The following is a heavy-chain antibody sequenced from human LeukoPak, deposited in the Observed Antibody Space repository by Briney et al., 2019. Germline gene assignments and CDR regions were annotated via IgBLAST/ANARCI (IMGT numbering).Heavy chain of an antibody. CDR2: IYYTGST. CDR3: AKSYGLPYYFDY. CDR1: SHSNSRGGSY. V-gene: IGHV4-31*03. D-gene: IGHD3-10*01. J-gene: IGHJ4*02. Sequence: PSDTLSLTCTVSSHSNSRGGSYWSRIRKHPAKTLDRIGYIYYTGSTYYNPSLKSRVTISVDTSKIQFSLKLSSVTAADTAVYYCAKSYGLPYYFDYWGQGTLVTVSS.